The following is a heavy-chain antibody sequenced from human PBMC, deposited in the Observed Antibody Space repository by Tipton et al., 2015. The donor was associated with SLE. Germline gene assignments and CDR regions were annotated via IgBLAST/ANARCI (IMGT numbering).Heavy chain of an antibody. V-gene: IGHV4-31*03. CDR1: GGSISRGGYY. Sequence: TLSLTCTVSGGSISRGGYYWSCIRQHPGKGLEWIGYIYYSGSTYYNPALKSRVTISVDTSKNQFSLRVSSVTAADTAVYYCARGNYASESYYRLYMAVWGKGTTVAVSS. D-gene: IGHD3-10*01. CDR3: ARGNYASESYYRLYMAV. CDR2: IYYSGST. J-gene: IGHJ6*03.